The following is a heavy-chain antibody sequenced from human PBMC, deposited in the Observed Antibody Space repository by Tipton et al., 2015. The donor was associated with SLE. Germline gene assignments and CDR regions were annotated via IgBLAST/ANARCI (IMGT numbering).Heavy chain of an antibody. CDR1: GFTFSSYG. CDR3: ARDFVDTVMVGY. CDR2: IRYDGSNK. V-gene: IGHV3-30*02. Sequence: SLRLSCAASGFTFSSYGMHWVRQAPGKGLEWVAFIRYDGSNKYYADSVKGRFTISRDNSKNTLYLQMNSLRAEDTAVYYCARDFVDTVMVGYWGQGTLVTVSS. J-gene: IGHJ4*02. D-gene: IGHD5-18*01.